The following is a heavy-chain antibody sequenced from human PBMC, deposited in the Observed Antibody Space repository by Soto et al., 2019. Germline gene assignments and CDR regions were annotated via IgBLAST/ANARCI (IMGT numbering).Heavy chain of an antibody. CDR2: IWYDGSNK. CDR3: ARDGGRAYDLDY. CDR1: GFTFNDHA. V-gene: IGHV3-33*01. Sequence: QVQLVESGGGVVQPGRSLRLSCTASGFTFNDHAMHWVRQAPGKGLEWVAYIWYDGSNKYYADSVKGRFTVSRDNSKKTVFMQINSLRADDTAVYFCARDGGRAYDLDYWGQGTLVTVSS. J-gene: IGHJ4*02. D-gene: IGHD3-3*01.